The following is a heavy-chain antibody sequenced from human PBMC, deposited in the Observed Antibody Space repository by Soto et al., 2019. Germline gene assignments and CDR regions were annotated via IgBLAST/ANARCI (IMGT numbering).Heavy chain of an antibody. D-gene: IGHD3-16*01. J-gene: IGHJ6*02. CDR3: ATHFSYDYVWGTHRRAGIYV. CDR2: ISAYNGNT. Sequence: QVQLVQSGAEVKKPGASVKVSCKASGYTFTSYGISWVRQAPGQGLEWMGWISAYNGNTNYAQKLQGRVTMTTDTSTSTAYMELRCLSSDDTAVYFNATHFSYDYVWGTHRRAGIYVWGQGTTVTVSS. V-gene: IGHV1-18*01. CDR1: GYTFTSYG.